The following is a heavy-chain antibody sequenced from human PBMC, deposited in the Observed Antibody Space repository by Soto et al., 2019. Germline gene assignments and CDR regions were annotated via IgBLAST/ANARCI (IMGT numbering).Heavy chain of an antibody. D-gene: IGHD2-15*01. Sequence: ETLSLTCTVSGGSISTYWWSWIRQPPRKGLEWIGYIYYSGSTNYNPSLKSRVTISVDTSKNQFSLKLTSVTAADTAVYYCARSRGSTRSFDYWGQGTLVTVSS. J-gene: IGHJ4*02. V-gene: IGHV4-59*01. CDR1: GGSISTYW. CDR3: ARSRGSTRSFDY. CDR2: IYYSGST.